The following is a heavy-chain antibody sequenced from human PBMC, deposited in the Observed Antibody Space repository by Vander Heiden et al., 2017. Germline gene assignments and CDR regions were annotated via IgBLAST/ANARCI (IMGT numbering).Heavy chain of an antibody. CDR3: ARDTGKTDV. V-gene: IGHV1-46*01. J-gene: IGHJ6*02. CDR1: GYTFTNYY. D-gene: IGHD2-8*02. Sequence: QVQLVQSGAEVKKPGASVKVSCKASGYTFTNYYMHWVRQAPGQGLEWMGIINTSGGSTTDAQKFQGRITMTRDTSTSTVYMELSSLRSEDTAVYYCARDTGKTDVWGQGTTVTVYS. CDR2: INTSGGST.